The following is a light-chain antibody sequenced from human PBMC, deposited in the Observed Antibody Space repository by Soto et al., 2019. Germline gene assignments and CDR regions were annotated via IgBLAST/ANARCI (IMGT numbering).Light chain of an antibody. CDR2: GAS. V-gene: IGKV3-15*01. Sequence: EIVMTQSPATLSVYPGERATLSCRASQSVSGNLAWYQQKPGQAPRLLIYGASTRATGIPARFSGSGSGTEFTLTISSLQSEDFAVYYCQQYNKWPPYTFGQGTKLEIK. CDR3: QQYNKWPPYT. J-gene: IGKJ2*01. CDR1: QSVSGN.